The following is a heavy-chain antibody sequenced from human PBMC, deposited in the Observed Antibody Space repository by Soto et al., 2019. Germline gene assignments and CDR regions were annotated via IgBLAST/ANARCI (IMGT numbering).Heavy chain of an antibody. CDR3: ARDGRVWDIVVVPAATRGDWFDP. J-gene: IGHJ5*02. CDR1: GYTFTSYG. V-gene: IGHV1-18*01. CDR2: ISAYNGNT. Sequence: GASVKVSCKASGYTFTSYGISWVRQAPGQGLEWIGWISAYNGNTNYAQKLQGRVTMTTDTSTSTAYMELRSLRSDDTAVYYCARDGRVWDIVVVPAATRGDWFDPWGQGTLVTVSS. D-gene: IGHD2-2*01.